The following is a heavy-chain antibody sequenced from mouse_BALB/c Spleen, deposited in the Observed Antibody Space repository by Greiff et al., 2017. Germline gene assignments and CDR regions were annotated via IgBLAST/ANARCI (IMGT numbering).Heavy chain of an antibody. CDR3: ARDDYWFAY. D-gene: IGHD2-4*01. CDR2: ISYSGST. Sequence: EVKLMESGPGLVKPSQSLSLTCTVTGYSITSDYAWNWIRQFPGNKLEWMGYISYSGSTSYNPSLKSRISITRDTSKNQFFLQLNSVTTEDTATYYCARDDYWFAYWGQGTLVTVSA. J-gene: IGHJ3*01. CDR1: GYSITSDYA. V-gene: IGHV3-2*02.